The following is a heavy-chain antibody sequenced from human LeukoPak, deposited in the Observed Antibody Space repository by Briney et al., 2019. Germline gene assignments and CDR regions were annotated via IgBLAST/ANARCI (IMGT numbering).Heavy chain of an antibody. CDR3: ARGKIAGVNWFDP. V-gene: IGHV3-48*04. D-gene: IGHD6-13*01. CDR1: GFTCSCYS. Sequence: PGGSLRLSGSASGFTCSCYSMNWVGPAPGKGREWVSYISSSSTIYYADSVKGRFTISRDNAKNTLFLQVNSLRAEDTALYYRARGKIAGVNWFDPWGQGTLVTVSS. J-gene: IGHJ5*02. CDR2: ISSSSTI.